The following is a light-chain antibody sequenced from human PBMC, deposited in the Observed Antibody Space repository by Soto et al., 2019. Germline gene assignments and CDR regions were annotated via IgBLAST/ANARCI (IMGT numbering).Light chain of an antibody. J-gene: IGKJ4*01. V-gene: IGKV1-5*03. CDR2: KAS. CDR1: QSISSW. Sequence: XXXGDRVTITCRASQSISSWLAWYQQKPGKAPNLLIYKASXLESGVPSRFSGSGSGTEFTLTISSLQPDDFATYYCQQYNSYPLTFGGGTKVEIK. CDR3: QQYNSYPLT.